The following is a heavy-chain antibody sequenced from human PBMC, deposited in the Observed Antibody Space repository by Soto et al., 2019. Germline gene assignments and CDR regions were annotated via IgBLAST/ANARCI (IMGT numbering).Heavy chain of an antibody. V-gene: IGHV3-23*01. CDR3: AKGDLLWDPFDL. CDR1: GWPCSYDA. J-gene: IGHJ4*02. Sequence: CAASGWPCSYDAMTWVRQAPGKGLEWVSIISASGYSAYYGGAVKGRFTTSRDNSRSTLYLQMNGLRAEDTAVYYCAKGDLLWDPFDLWGQGTLVTVSS. CDR2: ISASGYSA. D-gene: IGHD3-16*01.